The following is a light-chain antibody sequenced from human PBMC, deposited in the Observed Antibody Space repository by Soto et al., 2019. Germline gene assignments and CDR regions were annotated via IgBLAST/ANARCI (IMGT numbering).Light chain of an antibody. CDR3: QQYKSYWT. V-gene: IGKV1-5*03. Sequence: MTQSPSTLSASVGDRVTITCRASQNINTWLAWYQQQPGKAPKLLIYKASSLQSGVPSRFSGTGSGTEFTLTISSLQPDDFATYYCQQYKSYWTFGQGTKVDIK. CDR1: QNINTW. CDR2: KAS. J-gene: IGKJ1*01.